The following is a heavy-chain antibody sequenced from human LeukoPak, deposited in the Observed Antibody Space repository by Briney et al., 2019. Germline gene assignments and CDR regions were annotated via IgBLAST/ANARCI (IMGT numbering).Heavy chain of an antibody. CDR2: IYYSGST. CDR1: GGSISSSSYY. Sequence: PSETLSLTCTVSGGSISSSSYYWGWIRQPPGKGLEWIGSIYYSGSTYYNPSLKSRVTISVDTSKNQFSLKLSSVTAADTAVYYCASLNSYVSYWGQGTLVTVSS. CDR3: ASLNSYVSY. D-gene: IGHD5-18*01. J-gene: IGHJ4*02. V-gene: IGHV4-39*07.